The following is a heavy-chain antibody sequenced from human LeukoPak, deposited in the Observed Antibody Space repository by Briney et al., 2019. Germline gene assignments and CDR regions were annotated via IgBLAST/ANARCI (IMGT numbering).Heavy chain of an antibody. CDR1: GGSISSYY. V-gene: IGHV4-59*01. D-gene: IGHD2-2*01. Sequence: SQTLSLTCTVSGGSISSYYWSWIRQPPGKGLEWIGYTYYSGSTNDNPSLKSRVTISVDTSKNQVSLKLSSLTAAVAAVYYCARVKKGATCYDYCGQGTLGTVSS. J-gene: IGHJ4*02. CDR3: ARVKKGATCYDY. CDR2: TYYSGST.